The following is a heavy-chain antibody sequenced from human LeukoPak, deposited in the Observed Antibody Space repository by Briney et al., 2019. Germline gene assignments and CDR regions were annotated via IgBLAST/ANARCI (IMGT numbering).Heavy chain of an antibody. CDR2: IRQDGGAK. D-gene: IGHD5/OR15-5a*01. CDR3: ARLSGESTIYDY. Sequence: GGSLRLSCAASGFTVSSNYMSWVRQAPGKGLEWVATIRQDGGAKYYLDSMKGRFIISRDNARNSLSLQMDSLRVEDTAVYYCARLSGESTIYDYWGQGTLVTVSS. J-gene: IGHJ4*02. V-gene: IGHV3-7*01. CDR1: GFTVSSNY.